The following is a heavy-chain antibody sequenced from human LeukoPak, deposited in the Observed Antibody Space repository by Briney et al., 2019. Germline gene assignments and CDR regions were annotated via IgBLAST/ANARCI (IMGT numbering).Heavy chain of an antibody. J-gene: IGHJ4*02. CDR1: GFTFSSYA. CDR2: ISGSGGST. D-gene: IGHD3-10*01. V-gene: IGHV3-23*01. CDR3: AKDFGRNLGGPGY. Sequence: GGSLRLSCAASGFTFSSYAMSWVRQAPGKGLEWVSAISGSGGSTYYADSVKGRFAISRDDSKSTLYLQMNSLRGEGTAVYYCAKDFGRNLGGPGYWGRGTLVIVSS.